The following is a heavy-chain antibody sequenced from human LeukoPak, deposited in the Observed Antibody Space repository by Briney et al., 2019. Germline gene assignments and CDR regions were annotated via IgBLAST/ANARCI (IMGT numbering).Heavy chain of an antibody. CDR3: ARGYSSSWIDY. V-gene: IGHV1-46*01. CDR2: INPSGGST. J-gene: IGHJ4*02. Sequence: ASVKVSCKASGYTFTTYYVHWVRQAPGQGLEWMGIINPSGGSTTYAQKFQGRVTITADESTSTAYMELSSLRSEDTAVYYCARGYSSSWIDYWGQGTLVTVSS. D-gene: IGHD6-13*01. CDR1: GYTFTTYY.